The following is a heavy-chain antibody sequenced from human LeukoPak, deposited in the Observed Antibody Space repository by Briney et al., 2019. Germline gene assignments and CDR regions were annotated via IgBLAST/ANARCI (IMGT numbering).Heavy chain of an antibody. V-gene: IGHV1-2*02. J-gene: IGHJ4*02. D-gene: IGHD3-10*01. Sequence: GASVKVSCKASGYTFTGYYMHWVRQAPGQGLVWMGWINPNSGGTNYAQKFQGRVTMTRDTSISTAYMELSRLRSDDTAVYYCARGWFGELHMYYFDYWGQGTLVTVSS. CDR1: GYTFTGYY. CDR2: INPNSGGT. CDR3: ARGWFGELHMYYFDY.